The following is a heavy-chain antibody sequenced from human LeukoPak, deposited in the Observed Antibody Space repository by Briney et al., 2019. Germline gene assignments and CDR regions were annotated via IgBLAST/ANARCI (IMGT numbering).Heavy chain of an antibody. CDR2: IYSSGTT. V-gene: IGHV4-59*08. D-gene: IGHD2-8*02. CDR1: GGSISSYY. CDR3: ARHGGVWSYFDY. J-gene: IGHJ4*02. Sequence: SETLSLTCTVSGGSISSYYWSWIRQPPGKSLEWIGYIYSSGTTNYNPSLTSRVTISVDTSKNQFSLKVSSVSAADTAVYFCARHGGVWSYFDYWGQGTLVTVSS.